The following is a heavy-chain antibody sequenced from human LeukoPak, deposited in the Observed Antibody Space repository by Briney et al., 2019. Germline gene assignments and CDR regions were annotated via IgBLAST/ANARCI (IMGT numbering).Heavy chain of an antibody. CDR1: GYTFTYYY. V-gene: IGHV1-46*01. CDR3: ARDLDSSGHGDYFDY. CDR2: INPSGGTT. J-gene: IGHJ4*02. D-gene: IGHD6-19*01. Sequence: GASVTVSCKASGYTFTYYYMHWVRQAPGQGLEWMGIINPSGGTTGYAQKFQGRLTMTRHTSTSTVYMELSSLRSEDTAVYYCARDLDSSGHGDYFDYWGQGTLVTVSS.